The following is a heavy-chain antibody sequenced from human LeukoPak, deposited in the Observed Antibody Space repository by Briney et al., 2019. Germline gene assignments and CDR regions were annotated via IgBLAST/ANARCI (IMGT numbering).Heavy chain of an antibody. CDR3: PRGGGLDV. Sequence: PGGSLRLSCAASGFTFSSYWMNWARQAPGKGLEWVASINHNGNVNYYVDSVKGRFTISRDNAKNSLYLQMSNLRAEDTAVYFCPRGGGLDVWGQGATVTVSS. V-gene: IGHV3-7*03. D-gene: IGHD3-16*01. CDR1: GFTFSSYW. CDR2: INHNGNVN. J-gene: IGHJ6*02.